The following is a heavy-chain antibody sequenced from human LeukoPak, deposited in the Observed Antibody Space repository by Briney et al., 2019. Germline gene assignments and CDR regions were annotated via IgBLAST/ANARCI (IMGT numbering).Heavy chain of an antibody. J-gene: IGHJ4*02. Sequence: GGSLRLSCAASGFTFSSYWMSWVRQAPGKGLEWVANIKQDGSEKYYVDSVKGRFTFSRDNAKNSLYLQMNSLRAEDTAAYYCVVVITLFDYWGQGTLVTVSS. CDR2: IKQDGSEK. V-gene: IGHV3-7*01. CDR3: VVVITLFDY. D-gene: IGHD3-22*01. CDR1: GFTFSSYW.